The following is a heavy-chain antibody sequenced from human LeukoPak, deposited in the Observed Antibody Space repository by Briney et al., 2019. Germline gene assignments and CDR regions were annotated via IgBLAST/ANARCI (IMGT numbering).Heavy chain of an antibody. CDR3: SRGRRDYYGAGVLFDY. CDR2: INHSGST. CDR1: GGSFSGYY. V-gene: IGHV4-34*01. Sequence: SETLSLTCAVYGGSFSGYYWSWIRQPPGKGLEWIGEINHSGSTNYNPSLKSRVTISVDTSKNQFSLKLSSVTAADTAVYYYSRGRRDYYGAGVLFDYWGHWTPVTDSS. J-gene: IGHJ4*03. D-gene: IGHD3-10*01.